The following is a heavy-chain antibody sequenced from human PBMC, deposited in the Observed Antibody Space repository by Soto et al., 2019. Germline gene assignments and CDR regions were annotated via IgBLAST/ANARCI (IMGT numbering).Heavy chain of an antibody. D-gene: IGHD2-15*01. Sequence: EVQLVETGGGLIQPGGSLRLSCAASGFSVGSNYMSWVRQAPGKGLEWVSVIYSGGTTHDADSVKGRFTISRDNSKNTLYLQMNGLRAEDTAVYYCARSSRGGNAGYFNLWGRGTLVTVSS. CDR1: GFSVGSNY. V-gene: IGHV3-53*02. CDR2: IYSGGTT. J-gene: IGHJ2*01. CDR3: ARSSRGGNAGYFNL.